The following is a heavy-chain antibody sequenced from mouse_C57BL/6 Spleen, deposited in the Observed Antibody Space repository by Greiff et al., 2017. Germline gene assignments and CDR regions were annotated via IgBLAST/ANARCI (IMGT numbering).Heavy chain of an antibody. J-gene: IGHJ4*01. Sequence: DVQLVESGGGLVQPGGSLKLSCAASGFTFSDYYMYWVRQTPEKRLEWVAYISNGGGRTYYPDTVKGRFTISRDNAKNTLYLQMSRLKSEDTAMYYCARRTYYSNYGAMDYWGQGTSVTVSS. CDR2: ISNGGGRT. CDR3: ARRTYYSNYGAMDY. CDR1: GFTFSDYY. D-gene: IGHD2-5*01. V-gene: IGHV5-12*01.